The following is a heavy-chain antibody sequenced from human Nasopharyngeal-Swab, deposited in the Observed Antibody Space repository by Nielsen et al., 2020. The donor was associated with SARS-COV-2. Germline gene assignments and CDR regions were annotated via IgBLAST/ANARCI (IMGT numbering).Heavy chain of an antibody. CDR3: ARAGGGYYGSGSYYMGDYYYGMDV. D-gene: IGHD3-10*01. V-gene: IGHV3-53*01. J-gene: IGHJ6*02. CDR2: IYSGGST. CDR1: GFTVSSNY. Sequence: GGSLRLSCAASGFTVSSNYMSWVRQAPGKGLEWVSVIYSGGSTYYADSVKGRFTISRDNSKNTLYLQMNSLRAEDTAVYHCARAGGGYYGSGSYYMGDYYYGMDVWGQGTTVTVSS.